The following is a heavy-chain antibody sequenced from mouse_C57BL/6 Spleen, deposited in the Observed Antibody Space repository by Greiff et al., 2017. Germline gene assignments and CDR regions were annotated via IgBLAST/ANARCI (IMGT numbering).Heavy chain of an antibody. CDR3: ARQLWPPDY. Sequence: EVKLQESGGGLVKPGGSLKLSCAASGFTFSSSAMSWVRQTPEKRLEWVATISDGGSYNSYQDNVKGRFTISRDHAKKQLCLQMSLLKSDDTAMYYCARQLWPPDYWGQGTTLTVSS. CDR1: GFTFSSSA. D-gene: IGHD3-1*01. V-gene: IGHV5-4*03. CDR2: ISDGGSYN. J-gene: IGHJ2*01.